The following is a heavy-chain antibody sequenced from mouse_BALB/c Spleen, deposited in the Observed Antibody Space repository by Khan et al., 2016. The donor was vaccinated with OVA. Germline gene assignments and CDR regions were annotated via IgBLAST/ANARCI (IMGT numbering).Heavy chain of an antibody. D-gene: IGHD2-4*01. CDR1: GFSLTSYG. V-gene: IGHV2-9*02. Sequence: VELVESGPGLVAPSQSLSITCTVSGFSLTSYGVHWVRQPPGKGLEWLGVIWAGGSTNYNSALMSRLSISKDNSKSQVFLKMNSLQTDDTAMYYWAREGSTMITTAFAYWGQGTLVTVSA. J-gene: IGHJ3*01. CDR3: AREGSTMITTAFAY. CDR2: IWAGGST.